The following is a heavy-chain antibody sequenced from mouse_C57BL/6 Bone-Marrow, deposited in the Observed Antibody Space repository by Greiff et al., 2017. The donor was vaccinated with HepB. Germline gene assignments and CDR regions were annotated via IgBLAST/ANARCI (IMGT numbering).Heavy chain of an antibody. J-gene: IGHJ2*01. V-gene: IGHV1-82*01. CDR3: ARSAPGSGYRYFDY. D-gene: IGHD3-2*02. CDR1: GYAFSSSW. Sequence: QVQLQQSGPELVKPGASVKISCKASGYAFSSSWMNWVKQRPGKGLEWIGRIYPGDGDTNYNGKFKGKATLTADKSSSTAYMKLSSLTSEDSAVYFCARSAPGSGYRYFDYWGQGTTLTVSS. CDR2: IYPGDGDT.